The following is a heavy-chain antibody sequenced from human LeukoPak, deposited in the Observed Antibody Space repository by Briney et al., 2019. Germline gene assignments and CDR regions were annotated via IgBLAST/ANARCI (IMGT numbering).Heavy chain of an antibody. D-gene: IGHD3-3*01. J-gene: IGHJ6*03. V-gene: IGHV1-69*05. CDR3: ARQGPIYWSGFGDYYYYMDV. CDR2: IIPIFDTA. CDR1: GGTFSRYA. Sequence: SVKVSCKASGGTFSRYAISWVRQAPGQGLEWTGGIIPIFDTANYAQKFQGRVTITTDESTSTAYMELSTLRSEDTAVYYCARQGPIYWSGFGDYYYYMDVWGKGTTVTVSS.